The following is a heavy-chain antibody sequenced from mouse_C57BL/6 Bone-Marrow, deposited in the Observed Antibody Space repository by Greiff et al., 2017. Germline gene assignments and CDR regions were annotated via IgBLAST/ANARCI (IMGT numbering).Heavy chain of an antibody. CDR2: INYDGSST. V-gene: IGHV5-16*01. J-gene: IGHJ4*01. CDR3: ARLITTVVAYYYAMDY. CDR1: GFTFSDYY. D-gene: IGHD1-1*01. Sequence: EVKLVESEGGLVQPGSSMKLSCTASGFTFSDYYMAWVRQVPEKGLEWVANINYDGSSTYYLDSLKSRFIISRDNAKNILYLQRSSLKSEDTATYYCARLITTVVAYYYAMDYWGQGTSVTVSS.